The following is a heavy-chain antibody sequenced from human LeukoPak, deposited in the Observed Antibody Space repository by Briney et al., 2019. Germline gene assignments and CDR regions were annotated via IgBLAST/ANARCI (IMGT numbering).Heavy chain of an antibody. J-gene: IGHJ5*02. CDR2: ISGSGDST. D-gene: IGHD6-19*01. CDR1: GSTFSSYA. Sequence: GGSLRLSCAASGSTFSSYAMTWVRQAPGKGLEWVSAISGSGDSTYYADSVKGLFTISRDNSKNTLYLQMNRLRAEDTAVYYCAKDPYSSGPYNWFDPWGQGTLVTVSS. CDR3: AKDPYSSGPYNWFDP. V-gene: IGHV3-23*01.